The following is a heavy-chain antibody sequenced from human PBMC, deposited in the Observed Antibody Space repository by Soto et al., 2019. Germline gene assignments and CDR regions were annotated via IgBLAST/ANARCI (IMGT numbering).Heavy chain of an antibody. CDR1: GFTFSDYY. CDR3: ARSIAARHYYYYGMDV. D-gene: IGHD6-6*01. CDR2: ISSSSSYT. V-gene: IGHV3-11*06. J-gene: IGHJ6*02. Sequence: GGSLRLSCAASGFTFSDYYMSWIRQAPGKGLEWVSYISSSSSYTNYADSVKGRFTISRDNAKNSLYLQMNSLRAEDTAVYYCARSIAARHYYYYGMDVWGQGTTVTVSS.